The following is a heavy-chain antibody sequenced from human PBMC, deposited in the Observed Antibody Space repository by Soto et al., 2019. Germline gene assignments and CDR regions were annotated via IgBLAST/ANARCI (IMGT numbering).Heavy chain of an antibody. D-gene: IGHD6-13*01. CDR2: ISGTGVT. Sequence: GGSLRLSCESSGFTFSTYAMTWVRQAPGKGLEWVSTISGTGVTYYTDSVKGRFTISSDNSKNTLYLQMNSLRAEETAVYYCAKDRTGLITAAGTNFDYWGQGTLVTVSS. J-gene: IGHJ4*02. V-gene: IGHV3-23*01. CDR1: GFTFSTYA. CDR3: AKDRTGLITAAGTNFDY.